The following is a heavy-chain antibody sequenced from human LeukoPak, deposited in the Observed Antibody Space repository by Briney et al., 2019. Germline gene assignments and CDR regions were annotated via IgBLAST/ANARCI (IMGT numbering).Heavy chain of an antibody. V-gene: IGHV3-30*18. CDR2: ISYDGSNK. CDR1: GLTFSSYG. CDR3: AKDPDSSGWYYFDY. D-gene: IGHD6-19*01. Sequence: PGRSLRLSCAASGLTFSSYGMHWVRQAPGKGLEWVAVISYDGSNKYYADSAKGRFTISRDNSKNTLYPQMNSLRAEDTAVYYCAKDPDSSGWYYFDYWGQGTLVTVSS. J-gene: IGHJ4*02.